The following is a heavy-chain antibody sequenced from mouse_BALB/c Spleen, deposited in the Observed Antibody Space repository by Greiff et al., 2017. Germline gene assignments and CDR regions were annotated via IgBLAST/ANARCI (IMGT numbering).Heavy chain of an antibody. Sequence: VQLQQSGAELAKPGASVKMSCKASGYTFTSYWMHWVKQRPGQGLEWIGYINPSTGYTEYNQKFKDKATLTADKSSSTAYMQLSSLTSEDSAVYYCAREGNFYGSSYYAMDYWGQGTSVTVSS. D-gene: IGHD1-1*01. CDR1: GYTFTSYW. J-gene: IGHJ4*01. CDR3: AREGNFYGSSYYAMDY. CDR2: INPSTGYT. V-gene: IGHV1-7*01.